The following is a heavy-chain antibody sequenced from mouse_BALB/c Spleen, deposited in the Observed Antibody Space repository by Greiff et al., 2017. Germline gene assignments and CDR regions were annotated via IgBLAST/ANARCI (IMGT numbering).Heavy chain of an antibody. J-gene: IGHJ2*01. CDR1: GYSITSGYS. CDR2: IHYSGST. D-gene: IGHD1-1*01. V-gene: IGHV3-1*02. CDR3: ARRGSITTVGRYFDY. Sequence: EVKLQESGPDLVKPSQSLSLTCTVTGYSITSGYSWHWIRQFPGNKLEWMGYIHYSGSTNYNPSLKSRISITRDTSKNQFFLQLNSVTTEDTATYYCARRGSITTVGRYFDYWGQGTTLTVSS.